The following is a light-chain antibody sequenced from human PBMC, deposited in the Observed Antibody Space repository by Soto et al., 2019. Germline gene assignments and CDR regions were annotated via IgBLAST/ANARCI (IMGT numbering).Light chain of an antibody. CDR3: NSYTSSSTLLYV. CDR2: DVS. CDR1: SSDVGGYNY. V-gene: IGLV2-14*01. Sequence: QSALTQPASVSGSPGQSITISCTGTSSDVGGYNYVSWYQQHPGKAPKLMIYDVSNRPSGVSNRFSGSKSVNTASLTISGLQAEDEADYYCNSYTSSSTLLYVFGTGTKLTVL. J-gene: IGLJ1*01.